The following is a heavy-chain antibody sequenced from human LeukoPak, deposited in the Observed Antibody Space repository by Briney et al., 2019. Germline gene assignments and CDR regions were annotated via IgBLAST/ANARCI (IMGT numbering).Heavy chain of an antibody. D-gene: IGHD3-10*01. CDR3: VCMVRGVMPDY. CDR2: INAGNGNT. V-gene: IGHV1-3*01. CDR1: GYTFTSYA. J-gene: IGHJ4*02. Sequence: EASVKVSCKASGYTFTSYAMHWVRQAPGQRLEWMGWINAGNGNTKYSQKFQGRVTITRDTSASTVYMELSSLRSEDTAVYYCVCMVRGVMPDYWGQGTLVTVSS.